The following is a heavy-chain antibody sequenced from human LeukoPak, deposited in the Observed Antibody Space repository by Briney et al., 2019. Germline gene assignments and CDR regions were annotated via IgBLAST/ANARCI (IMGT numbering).Heavy chain of an antibody. D-gene: IGHD3-10*01. J-gene: IGHJ4*02. Sequence: ASVKVSCKASGYTFTSYDINWVRQATGQGLEWMGWMNPNSGNTGYAQKFQGRVTMTRNTSISTAYMELSSLRSEDTAEYYGARDMVRGDIIPLGYWGQGTLVTVSS. CDR1: GYTFTSYD. V-gene: IGHV1-8*01. CDR3: ARDMVRGDIIPLGY. CDR2: MNPNSGNT.